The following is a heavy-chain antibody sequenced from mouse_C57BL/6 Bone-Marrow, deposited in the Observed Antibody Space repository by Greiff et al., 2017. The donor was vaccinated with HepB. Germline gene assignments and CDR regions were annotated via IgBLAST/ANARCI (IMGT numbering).Heavy chain of an antibody. CDR2: IDPETGGT. CDR1: GYTFTDYE. D-gene: IGHD1-1*01. Sequence: QVQLQQSGAELVRPGASVTLSCKASGYTFTDYEMHWVKQTPVHGLEWIGAIDPETGGTAYNQKFTGKAILTADKSSSTAYMELRSPTSEDSAVYYCTRDCGSSYGWFAYWGQGTLVTVSA. V-gene: IGHV1-15*01. J-gene: IGHJ3*01. CDR3: TRDCGSSYGWFAY.